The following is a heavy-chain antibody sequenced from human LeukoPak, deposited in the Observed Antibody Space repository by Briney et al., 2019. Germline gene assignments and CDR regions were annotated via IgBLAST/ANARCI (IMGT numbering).Heavy chain of an antibody. CDR1: GFTVSSNN. CDR3: ARGDGEDHFDC. Sequence: SGGSLRLFCVTSGFTVSSNNMNWVRQAPGKGLEWVAVISYDGSNKYYADSVKGRFTISRDNSKNTPYLQMNSLRAEDTAVYYCARGDGEDHFDCWGQGTLVTVSS. J-gene: IGHJ4*02. CDR2: ISYDGSNK. V-gene: IGHV3-30-3*01. D-gene: IGHD3-10*01.